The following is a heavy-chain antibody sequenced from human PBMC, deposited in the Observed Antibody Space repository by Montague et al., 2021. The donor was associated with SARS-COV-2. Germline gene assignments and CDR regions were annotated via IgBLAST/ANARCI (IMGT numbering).Heavy chain of an antibody. CDR3: ARRAVVRGVIRPPHYYFDY. V-gene: IGHV4-34*01. J-gene: IGHJ4*02. CDR2: INHSGST. Sequence: SETLSLTCAVYGGSFSGYYWSWIRQPPGKGLEWIGEINHSGSTNSNPSLKRRVTISVDTSKNQFSLKLTSVAAADTAVYYCARRAVVRGVIRPPHYYFDYWGQGTLVTVSS. CDR1: GGSFSGYY. D-gene: IGHD3-10*01.